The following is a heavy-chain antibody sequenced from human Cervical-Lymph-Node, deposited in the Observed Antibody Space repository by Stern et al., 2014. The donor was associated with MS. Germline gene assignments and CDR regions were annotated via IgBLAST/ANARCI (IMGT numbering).Heavy chain of an antibody. Sequence: EVQLLESGGGLIQPGGSLRLSCEVSGFTFSTYAMSWGCLAPGRALEWDSAISGRGDDTIYADSVKGRFTISRDNSKNTVYVQMNSLRTEDTAVYYCAKMGLGMYGASSDYWGQGTQVTVSS. CDR3: AKMGLGMYGASSDY. D-gene: IGHD2-8*01. CDR2: ISGRGDDT. V-gene: IGHV3-23*01. CDR1: GFTFSTYA. J-gene: IGHJ4*02.